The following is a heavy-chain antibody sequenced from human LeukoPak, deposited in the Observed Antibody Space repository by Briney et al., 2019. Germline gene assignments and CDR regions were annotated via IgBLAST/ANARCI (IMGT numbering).Heavy chain of an antibody. CDR1: GFTFSSYA. V-gene: IGHV3-64*01. CDR3: ARDRSANYYYMDV. D-gene: IGHD2-8*01. CDR2: ISSNGGST. Sequence: GGSLRLSCAASGFTFSSYAVHWVRQAPGKELEYVSAISSNGGSTYYANSVKGRFTISRNNSKNTLYLQMGSLRAEDMAVYYCARDRSANYYYMDVWGKGTTVTVSS. J-gene: IGHJ6*03.